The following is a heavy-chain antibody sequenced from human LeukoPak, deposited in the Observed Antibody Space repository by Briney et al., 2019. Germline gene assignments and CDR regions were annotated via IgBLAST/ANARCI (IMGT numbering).Heavy chain of an antibody. J-gene: IGHJ6*03. D-gene: IGHD4-11*01. V-gene: IGHV4-59*11. Sequence: SETLSLTCTVSGGSICSHYWSWIRQPPGKGLEWIGYIYYSGSTNYNPSLKSRVTISVDTSKNQFSLKLSSVTAADTAVYYCARVATVYMDVWGKGTTVTVSS. CDR1: GGSICSHY. CDR2: IYYSGST. CDR3: ARVATVYMDV.